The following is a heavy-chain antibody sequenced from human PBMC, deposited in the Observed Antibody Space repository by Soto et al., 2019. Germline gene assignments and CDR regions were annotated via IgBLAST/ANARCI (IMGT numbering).Heavy chain of an antibody. J-gene: IGHJ5*02. CDR1: GYSFSSQW. Sequence: PGESLKISCKGSGYSFSSQWIAWVRQMPGKGLEWMGIIYPGDSDTNYSPSFQGHVTISADKSISTAYLQWSSLKASDTAMYYCATRTGSGSSTWGQGTLVTVSS. D-gene: IGHD3-10*01. CDR2: IYPGDSDT. V-gene: IGHV5-51*01. CDR3: ATRTGSGSST.